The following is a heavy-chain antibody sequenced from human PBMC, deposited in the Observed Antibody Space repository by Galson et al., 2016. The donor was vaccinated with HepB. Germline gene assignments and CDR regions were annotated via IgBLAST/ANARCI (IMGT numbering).Heavy chain of an antibody. V-gene: IGHV3-64D*08. D-gene: IGHD1-26*01. CDR2: ISSNGGST. CDR3: VKRGQERSFDY. CDR1: GFTFSSYA. J-gene: IGHJ4*02. Sequence: SLRLSCAASGFTFSSYAMYWVRQALGKGLEYVSAISSNGGSTYYADSVKGRFTISRDNSKNTLYLQMSSLRAEDTAVYYCVKRGQERSFDYWGQGTLVTVSS.